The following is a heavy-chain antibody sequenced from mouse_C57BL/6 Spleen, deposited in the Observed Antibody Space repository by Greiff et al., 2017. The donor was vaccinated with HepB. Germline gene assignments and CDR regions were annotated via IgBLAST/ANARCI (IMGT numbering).Heavy chain of an antibody. J-gene: IGHJ2*01. CDR3: ARHDDGYYVPFDY. D-gene: IGHD2-3*01. Sequence: EVKLQESGGDLVKPGGSLKLSCAASGFTFSSYGMSWVRQTPDKRLEWVATISSGGSYTYYPDSVKGRFTISRDNAKNTLYLQMSSLKSEDTAMYYCARHDDGYYVPFDYWGQGTTLTVSS. CDR2: ISSGGSYT. V-gene: IGHV5-6*01. CDR1: GFTFSSYG.